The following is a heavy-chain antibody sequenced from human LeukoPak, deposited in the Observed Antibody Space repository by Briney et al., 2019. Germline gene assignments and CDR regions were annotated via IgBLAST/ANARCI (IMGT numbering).Heavy chain of an antibody. CDR1: GGTFSSYA. CDR2: IIPIFGTA. V-gene: IGHV1-69*05. CDR3: ARGKELWFGELRHDY. D-gene: IGHD3-10*01. J-gene: IGHJ4*02. Sequence: SVKVPCKASGGTFSSYAISWVRQAPGQGLEWMGGIIPIFGTANYAQKFQGRVTMTRNTSISTAYMELSSLRSEDTAVYYCARGKELWFGELRHDYWGQGTLVTVSS.